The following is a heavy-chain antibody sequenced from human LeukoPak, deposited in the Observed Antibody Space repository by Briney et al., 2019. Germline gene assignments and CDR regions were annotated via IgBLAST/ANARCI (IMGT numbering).Heavy chain of an antibody. V-gene: IGHV4-34*01. D-gene: IGHD6-6*01. CDR1: GASFGGYY. CDR3: ARRSMYSSSSGLHL. CDR2: VNHSGST. J-gene: IGHJ3*01. Sequence: SETLSLTCAVYGASFGGYYWSWIRQPPGKGLEWIGEVNHSGSTNYNPSLKSRVTISVDTSKNQFSLKLISVTAADTAVYYCARRSMYSSSSGLHLWGQGTMVAVSS.